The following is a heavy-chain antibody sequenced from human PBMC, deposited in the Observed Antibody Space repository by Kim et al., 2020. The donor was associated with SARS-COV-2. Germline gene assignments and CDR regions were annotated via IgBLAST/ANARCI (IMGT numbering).Heavy chain of an antibody. V-gene: IGHV3-7*03. D-gene: IGHD6-25*01. Sequence: GGSLRLSCAASGFTFSSYAMHWVRQAPGKGPEWVAYINPDGSETDYVDSVKGRFVISRDNAKNSLSLQMNSLRVDDTAVYYCALAAIWGQGTLVTVPS. CDR2: INPDGSET. CDR1: GFTFSSYA. J-gene: IGHJ4*02. CDR3: ALAAI.